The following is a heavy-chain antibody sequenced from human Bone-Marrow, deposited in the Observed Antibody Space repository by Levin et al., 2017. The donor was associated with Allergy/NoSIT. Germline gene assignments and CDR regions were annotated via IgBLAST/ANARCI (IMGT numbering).Heavy chain of an antibody. CDR3: AKDDGSGSYFYFDS. J-gene: IGHJ4*02. V-gene: IGHV3-9*01. CDR2: ITWDGGSI. Sequence: SLKISCAASGFRFDEYAMHWVRQAPGKGLEWISGITWDGGSIAYADSVKGRFSISRDNAKNSLYLQMNSLRVEDTAFYYCAKDDGSGSYFYFDSWGQGTLVTVSS. CDR1: GFRFDEYA. D-gene: IGHD3-10*01.